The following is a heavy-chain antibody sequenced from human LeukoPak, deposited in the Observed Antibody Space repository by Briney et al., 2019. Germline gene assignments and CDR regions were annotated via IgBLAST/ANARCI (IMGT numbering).Heavy chain of an antibody. J-gene: IGHJ4*02. CDR3: ARRYYFGSGSYYPFDY. D-gene: IGHD3-10*01. V-gene: IGHV4-39*01. Sequence: SETLSFTYTVSGDSISSNDYSWDWIRQPPGQGLEWIGTIHYSGSTYSNPSLKSRVTISLDTSKNQFSLKLNSVTAADTAVYLCARRYYFGSGSYYPFDYWGQGTLVTVFS. CDR1: GDSISSNDYS. CDR2: IHYSGST.